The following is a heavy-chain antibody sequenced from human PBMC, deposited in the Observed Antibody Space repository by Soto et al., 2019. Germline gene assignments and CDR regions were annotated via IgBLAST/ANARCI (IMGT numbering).Heavy chain of an antibody. V-gene: IGHV4-39*01. CDR3: ARQRLLRLKPDFDI. CDR2: MYYSGSS. J-gene: IGHJ4*02. D-gene: IGHD2-21*02. Sequence: SETLSLTCSVSGGSTSDKSYFWGWVRQSPGKGLEWIGSMYYSGSSYYNPSLKSRVAISVDTSKNQFSLKLRSATAADTAVYFCARQRLLRLKPDFDIWGQGTLVTVSS. CDR1: GGSTSDKSYF.